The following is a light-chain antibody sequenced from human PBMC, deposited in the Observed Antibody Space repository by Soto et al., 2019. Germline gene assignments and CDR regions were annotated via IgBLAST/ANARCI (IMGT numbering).Light chain of an antibody. CDR2: DVS. J-gene: IGLJ2*01. V-gene: IGLV2-14*01. Sequence: QSALTQPASVSGSPGQSITISCTGTSSDVGGYNYVSWYRQHPGKAPKLMISDVSNRPSGGSNRFSGSKSDNTASLTISGLQAEDEADSYCSSYTSSSTLVVFAGGTKLTVL. CDR1: SSDVGGYNY. CDR3: SSYTSSSTLVV.